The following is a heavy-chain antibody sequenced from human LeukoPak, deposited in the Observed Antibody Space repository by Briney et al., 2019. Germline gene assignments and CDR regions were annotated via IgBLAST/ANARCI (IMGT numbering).Heavy chain of an antibody. CDR1: GGSISSYY. V-gene: IGHV4-59*01. Sequence: PSETLSLTCTVSGGSISSYYWSWIRQPPGKGLEWIGYIYYSGSTSYNPSLKSRVTISVDTSKNQFSLKLSSVTAADTAVYYCARDRLTGDSSDNWLDPWGQGTLVTVSS. J-gene: IGHJ5*02. D-gene: IGHD3-22*01. CDR2: IYYSGST. CDR3: ARDRLTGDSSDNWLDP.